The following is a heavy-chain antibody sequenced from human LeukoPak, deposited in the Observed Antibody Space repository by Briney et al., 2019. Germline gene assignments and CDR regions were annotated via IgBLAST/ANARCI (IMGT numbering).Heavy chain of an antibody. CDR2: IYYSGST. D-gene: IGHD6-13*01. V-gene: IGHV4-59*01. CDR1: GGSISSYY. CDR3: ARALRKYSSSWYNWFDP. Sequence: SETLSLTCTVSGGSISSYYWSWIRQPPGKGLEWIGYIYYSGSTNYNPSLKSRVTISVDTSKNQFSLKLSSVTAADTAVYYCARALRKYSSSWYNWFDPWGQGTLVTVSS. J-gene: IGHJ5*02.